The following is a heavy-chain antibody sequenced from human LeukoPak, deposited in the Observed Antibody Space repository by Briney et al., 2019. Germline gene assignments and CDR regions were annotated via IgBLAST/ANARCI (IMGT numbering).Heavy chain of an antibody. CDR1: GYTFTGYY. CDR3: ARDQRRDGYNSGLDY. D-gene: IGHD5-12*01. V-gene: IGHV1-2*02. J-gene: IGHJ4*02. Sequence: ASVKVSCKASGYTFTGYYMHWVRQAPGQGLEWMGWINPNSGGTNYAQKFQGRVTMTRDTSISTAYMELSRLRSDDTAVYYCARDQRRDGYNSGLDYWGQGTLVTVSS. CDR2: INPNSGGT.